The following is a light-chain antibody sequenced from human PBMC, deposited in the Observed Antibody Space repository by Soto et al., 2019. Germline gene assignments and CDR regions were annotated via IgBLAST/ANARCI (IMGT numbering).Light chain of an antibody. Sequence: DIQMTQSPTSLSAPVGDSVTITCRASQNIKKFLNWYQQKPGKAPKLLIYTASSVQAGFPSRFSGSGPGTDFTLTISSLQPEDFATYSCQQSFSAPLTFGGGTRVEI. CDR3: QQSFSAPLT. V-gene: IGKV1-39*01. CDR1: QNIKKF. CDR2: TAS. J-gene: IGKJ4*01.